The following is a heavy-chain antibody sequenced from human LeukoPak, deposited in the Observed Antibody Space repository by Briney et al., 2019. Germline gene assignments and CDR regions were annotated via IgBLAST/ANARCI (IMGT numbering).Heavy chain of an antibody. J-gene: IGHJ4*02. V-gene: IGHV3-23*01. CDR3: ARSSGRAVAEFDY. D-gene: IGHD6-19*01. Sequence: PGGSLRLSCAASGFTFSSYAMSWVRQAPGKGLEWVSAISGSGGSTYYADSVKGRFTISRDNSKNTLYLQMNSLRAEDTALYYCARSSGRAVAEFDYWGQGTLVTVSS. CDR1: GFTFSSYA. CDR2: ISGSGGST.